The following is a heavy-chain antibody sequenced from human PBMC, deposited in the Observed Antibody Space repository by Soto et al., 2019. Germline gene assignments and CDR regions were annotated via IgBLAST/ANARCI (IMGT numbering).Heavy chain of an antibody. J-gene: IGHJ3*01. CDR3: VKDLSRPLGSLKNDAFDL. V-gene: IGHV3-33*06. CDR1: GLNFRSYG. CDR2: IWYDGSTK. Sequence: QIQLVESGGGVVRPGESLILSCAASGLNFRSYGMHWVRQAPGKGLEWVSVIWYDGSTKYYGDSVKGRFTISRDTSRSTLYLQMANLRADDTAVYSCVKDLSRPLGSLKNDAFDLWGQGTTGTVSS. D-gene: IGHD2-15*01.